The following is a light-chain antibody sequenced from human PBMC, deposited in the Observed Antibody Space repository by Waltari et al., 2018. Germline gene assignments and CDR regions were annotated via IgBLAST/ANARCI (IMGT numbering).Light chain of an antibody. J-gene: IGKJ1*01. V-gene: IGKV4-1*01. CDR1: QSVLYDSNNKNH. Sequence: DIVMTQSPDSLSVSLGERATINCKSSQSVLYDSNNKNHLAWYQQKPGQPPKLLIYWASTRESGVPGRFSGSGSGTDFTLIISSLQAEDVATYYCQQYYSILRTFGQGTKVEIK. CDR3: QQYYSILRT. CDR2: WAS.